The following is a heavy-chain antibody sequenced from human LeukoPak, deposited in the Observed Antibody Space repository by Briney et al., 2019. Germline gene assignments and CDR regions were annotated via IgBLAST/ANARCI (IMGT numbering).Heavy chain of an antibody. D-gene: IGHD1-26*01. CDR1: GFTFSSYT. CDR2: ITSSSYI. V-gene: IGHV3-21*01. CDR3: ARDSPSGSYYYFDY. Sequence: GGSLRLSCTASGFTFSSYTMNWVRQAPGKGLEWVSSITSSSYIYYADSVEGRFSISRDNAKNSLYLQMNSLRAEDTAVYYCARDSPSGSYYYFDYWGQGTLVTVSS. J-gene: IGHJ4*02.